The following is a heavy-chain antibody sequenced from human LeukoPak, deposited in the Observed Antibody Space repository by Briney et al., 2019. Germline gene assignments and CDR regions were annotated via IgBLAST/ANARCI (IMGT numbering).Heavy chain of an antibody. CDR3: ARFAYCGGHCWYYFDY. J-gene: IGHJ4*02. D-gene: IGHD2-21*02. V-gene: IGHV4-59*01. CDR2: IYSSGST. Sequence: SETLSLTCTVSGGSISSYYWSWIRQPPGKGLEWIGYIYSSGSTNYNPSLKSRITISVDTSKNQFSLKLSSVTAADTAVYYCARFAYCGGHCWYYFDYWGQGSLVTVST. CDR1: GGSISSYY.